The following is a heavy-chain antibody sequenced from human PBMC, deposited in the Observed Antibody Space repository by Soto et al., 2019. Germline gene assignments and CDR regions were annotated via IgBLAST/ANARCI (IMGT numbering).Heavy chain of an antibody. CDR1: GGSISSGDYS. D-gene: IGHD3-3*01. J-gene: IGHJ6*02. CDR2: IDYSGST. Sequence: QVQLQESGPGLVNPSQTLSLTCTVSGGSISSGDYSWSWIRQPPGKGLEWLGYIDYSGSTYYNPSLKSRVTISVDTSKNQFSLKLSSVTAADTAVYYCARDSDPALDKIFGVVTRHYYYYGMDVWGQGTTVTVSS. CDR3: ARDSDPALDKIFGVVTRHYYYYGMDV. V-gene: IGHV4-30-4*01.